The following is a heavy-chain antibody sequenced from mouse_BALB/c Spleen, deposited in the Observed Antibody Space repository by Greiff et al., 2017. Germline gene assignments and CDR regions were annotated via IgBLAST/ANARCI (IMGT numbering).Heavy chain of an antibody. CDR1: GFTFSSYT. CDR3: ARAALNY. J-gene: IGHJ2*01. Sequence: EVQRVESGGGLVKPGGSLKLSCAASGFTFSSYTMSWVRQTPEKRLEWVATISSGGGNTYYPDSVKGRFTISRDNAKNNLYLQMSSLRSEDTALYYCARAALNYWGQGTTLTVSS. V-gene: IGHV5-9*03. CDR2: ISSGGGNT.